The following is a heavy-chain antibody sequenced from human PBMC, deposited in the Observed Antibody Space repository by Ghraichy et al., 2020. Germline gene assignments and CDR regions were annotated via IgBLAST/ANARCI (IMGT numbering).Heavy chain of an antibody. D-gene: IGHD3-10*01. CDR1: GFTFSDYY. CDR3: ANRPYGSGQFDY. Sequence: GGSLRLSCEASGFTFSDYYMSWIRQAPGKGLEWVSYISSSGRTIYYADSVKGRFTISRDNAKNSLYLQMNSLRAEDTAVYYCANRPYGSGQFDYWGQGTLVTVSS. J-gene: IGHJ4*02. CDR2: ISSSGRTI. V-gene: IGHV3-11*04.